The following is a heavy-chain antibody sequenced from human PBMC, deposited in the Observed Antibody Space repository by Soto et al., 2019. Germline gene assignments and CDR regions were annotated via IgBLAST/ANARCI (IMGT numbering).Heavy chain of an antibody. Sequence: SETLSLTCAVYGGSFSGYYWNWLRQPPGEGLEWIGKIDQSGSTYYNPSLKSRVTISVDTPKNQFYLKLNSVTAADTAVYYCARFKYDRNSDYWGQGTLVTVSS. CDR2: IDQSGST. V-gene: IGHV4-34*01. J-gene: IGHJ4*02. CDR1: GGSFSGYY. CDR3: ARFKYDRNSDY. D-gene: IGHD1-7*01.